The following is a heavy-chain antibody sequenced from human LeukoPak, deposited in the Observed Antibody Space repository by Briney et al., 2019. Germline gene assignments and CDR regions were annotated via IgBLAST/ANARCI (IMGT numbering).Heavy chain of an antibody. V-gene: IGHV1-18*01. CDR2: ISAYNGNT. J-gene: IGHJ4*02. CDR1: VYTFTSYG. CDR3: ARVVRGSCDY. D-gene: IGHD3-10*01. Sequence: ASVRVSCKASVYTFTSYGISWVRQAPGQGLGWMGWISAYNGNTNYAQKLQGRVTMTTDTSTSTAYMELRSLRSDDTAVYYCARVVRGSCDYWGQGTLVTVSS.